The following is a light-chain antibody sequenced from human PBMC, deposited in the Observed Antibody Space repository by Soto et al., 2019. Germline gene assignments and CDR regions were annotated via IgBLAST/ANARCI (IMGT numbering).Light chain of an antibody. CDR1: QSVSSSY. CDR3: QPYGXSPWT. V-gene: IGKV3-20*01. CDR2: GAS. J-gene: IGKJ1*01. Sequence: DIVLTQSPGTLSLSPGERATLSCRASQSVSSSYLAWYQQKPGQAPRLLIYGASSRATGIPDRFSGSGSGTDFSLTISRLEPEDFAVYYCQPYGXSPWTFAQGTKVAIK.